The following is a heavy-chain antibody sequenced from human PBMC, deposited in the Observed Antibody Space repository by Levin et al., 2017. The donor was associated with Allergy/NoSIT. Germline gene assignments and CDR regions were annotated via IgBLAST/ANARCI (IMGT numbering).Heavy chain of an antibody. V-gene: IGHV4-34*01. CDR3: ARGAMKGKQSFDY. CDR2: INHSGST. CDR1: GGSFSGYY. D-gene: IGHD6-19*01. J-gene: IGHJ4*02. Sequence: PSETLSLTCAVYGGSFSGYYWSWIRQPPGKGLEWIGEINHSGSTNYNPSLKSRVTISVDTSKNQFSLKLSSVTAADTAVYYCARGAMKGKQSFDYWGQGTLVTVSS.